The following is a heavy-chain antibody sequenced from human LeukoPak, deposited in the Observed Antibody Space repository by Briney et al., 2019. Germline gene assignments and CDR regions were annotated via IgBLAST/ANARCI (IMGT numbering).Heavy chain of an antibody. CDR3: ARRLTQYDCFDP. D-gene: IGHD2-2*01. V-gene: IGHV6-1*01. CDR2: TYYRSTWYN. J-gene: IGHJ5*02. Sequence: SQTLSLTCAISGDSVSSNSVTWNWIRQSPSRGLEWLGRTYYRSTWYNDYAVSVKGRITVNPDTSKNQFSLHLNSVTPEDTAVYYCARRLTQYDCFDPWGQGILVTVSS. CDR1: GDSVSSNSVT.